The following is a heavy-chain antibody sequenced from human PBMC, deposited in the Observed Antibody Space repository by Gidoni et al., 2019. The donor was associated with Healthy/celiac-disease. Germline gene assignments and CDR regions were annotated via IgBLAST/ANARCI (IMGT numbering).Heavy chain of an antibody. CDR2: INPNSGGT. CDR3: ARDWDSFPFMITFPGGMDV. CDR1: GYTFTGYY. D-gene: IGHD3-16*01. J-gene: IGHJ6*02. V-gene: IGHV1-2*04. Sequence: QVQLVQSGAEVKKPGASVKVSCKASGYTFTGYYMHWVRQAPGQGLEWMGWINPNSGGTNYAQKFQGWVTMTRDTSISTAYMELSRLRSDDTAVYYCARDWDSFPFMITFPGGMDVWGQGTTVTVSS.